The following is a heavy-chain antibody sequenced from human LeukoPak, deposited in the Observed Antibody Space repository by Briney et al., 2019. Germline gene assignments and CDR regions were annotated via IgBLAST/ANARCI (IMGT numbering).Heavy chain of an antibody. D-gene: IGHD3-16*01. Sequence: QSGGSLRLSCAASGFIFTDHWMSWVRQAPGKGLEWVANIKEDESTKFYADSVGGRFTISRDNAKSSVYLQMNNLRVEDTALYYCARAVDVADYWGRGTLVTVSS. CDR2: IKEDESTK. J-gene: IGHJ4*02. CDR1: GFIFTDHW. V-gene: IGHV3-7*01. CDR3: ARAVDVADY.